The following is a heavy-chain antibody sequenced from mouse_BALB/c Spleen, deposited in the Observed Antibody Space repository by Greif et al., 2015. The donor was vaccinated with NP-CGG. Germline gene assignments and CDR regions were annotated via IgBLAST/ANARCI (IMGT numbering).Heavy chain of an antibody. V-gene: IGHV5-12-2*01. CDR2: ISNGGGST. CDR3: ASRGGRRAMDY. J-gene: IGHJ4*01. CDR1: GCTFSSYT. Sequence: EVELVEFGGGLVQPGGSLKLSCAASGCTFSSYTMSWVRQTPEKRLEWVAYISNGGGSTYYPVTAKGRFIISRDNAKSTLYLQMSSLKSEDTARYCCASRGGRRAMDYWGQGTSVTVSS. D-gene: IGHD3-3*01.